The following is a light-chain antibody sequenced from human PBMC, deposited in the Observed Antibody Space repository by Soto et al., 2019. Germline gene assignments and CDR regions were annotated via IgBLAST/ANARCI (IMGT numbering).Light chain of an antibody. CDR1: QSISSW. CDR2: KAS. J-gene: IGKJ5*01. Sequence: QMTPSPSTPSASVGDRGTITFRASQSISSWLAWYQQKPGKAPKLLIYKASSLESGVPSRFSGSGSGTEFTLTISSLQPDDFATYYCQQYNSSLITFGQGTRLEIK. CDR3: QQYNSSLIT. V-gene: IGKV1-5*03.